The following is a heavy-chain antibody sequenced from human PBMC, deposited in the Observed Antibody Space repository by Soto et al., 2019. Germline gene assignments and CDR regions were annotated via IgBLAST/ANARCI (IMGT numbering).Heavy chain of an antibody. Sequence: ASVKVSCKTSGYTFTNDGINGVRQAPGQGLEWMGWINPYNANTNYAQKLQGRVTMTTDTSTSTAYMDLRSLTSDDTAVYYCARDRVAGIWGDAFDIWGQGTMVTVSS. CDR3: ARDRVAGIWGDAFDI. CDR1: GYTFTNDG. D-gene: IGHD3-16*01. CDR2: INPYNANT. V-gene: IGHV1-18*04. J-gene: IGHJ3*02.